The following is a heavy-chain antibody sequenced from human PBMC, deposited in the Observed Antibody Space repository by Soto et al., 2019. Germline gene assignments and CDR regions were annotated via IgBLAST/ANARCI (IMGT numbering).Heavy chain of an antibody. CDR1: GYIFCTYW. CDR2: VYPGDSDT. CDR3: ARPDITMVRGIIKGLYSGMGV. V-gene: IGHV5-51*01. D-gene: IGHD3-10*01. Sequence: GESLKISCKGSGYIFCTYWICCCLQMPGKVLEWMGIVYPGDSDTRYSPSFQGQVTISADKSISTAFLQWSSLKASDTAVYYCARPDITMVRGIIKGLYSGMGVWGQGTTVTVSS. J-gene: IGHJ6*02.